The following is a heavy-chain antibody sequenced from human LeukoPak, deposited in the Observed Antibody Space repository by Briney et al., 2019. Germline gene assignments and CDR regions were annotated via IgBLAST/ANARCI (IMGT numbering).Heavy chain of an antibody. D-gene: IGHD5-18*01. CDR2: IYHSGRD. J-gene: IGHJ6*02. Sequence: PSGTLSLTCAVSGGAISNSNWWSWVRQPPGKGLEWIGEIYHSGRDNYNPSLKSRVTISIDTSNNQFSLKLYSVTAADTAVYYCARYGRGYSYGYDYYYGMDVWGQGTTVTVSS. V-gene: IGHV4-4*02. CDR1: GGAISNSNW. CDR3: ARYGRGYSYGYDYYYGMDV.